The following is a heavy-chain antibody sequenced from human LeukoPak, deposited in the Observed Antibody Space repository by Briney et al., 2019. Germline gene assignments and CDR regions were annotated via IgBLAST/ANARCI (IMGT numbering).Heavy chain of an antibody. Sequence: GGSLRLSCAASGFTFSNAWMSWVRQAPGKGLEWVGRIKSKTDGGTTDYAAPVKGRFTISRDNAKNSLYLQMNCLRAEDTAVYYCARNLVPSEQLVHLIDYWGQGTLVTVSS. CDR1: GFTFSNAW. D-gene: IGHD6-6*01. CDR3: ARNLVPSEQLVHLIDY. V-gene: IGHV3-15*01. J-gene: IGHJ4*02. CDR2: IKSKTDGGTT.